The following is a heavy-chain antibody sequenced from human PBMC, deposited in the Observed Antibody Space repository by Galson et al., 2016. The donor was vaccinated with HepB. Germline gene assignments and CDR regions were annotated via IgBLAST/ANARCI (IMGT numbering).Heavy chain of an antibody. J-gene: IGHJ6*03. CDR1: DFTFSGRW. V-gene: IGHV3-33*08. D-gene: IGHD2-21*01. CDR3: ARGGTYCGGDCYYYMDV. Sequence: SLRLSCAASDFTFSGRWMHWVRQAPGKGLEWVAVIWYDGSNKYCADSVKGRFTISRDNSKNTLYLQMNSLRAEDTAVYYCARGGTYCGGDCYYYMDVWGKGTTVTVSS. CDR2: IWYDGSNK.